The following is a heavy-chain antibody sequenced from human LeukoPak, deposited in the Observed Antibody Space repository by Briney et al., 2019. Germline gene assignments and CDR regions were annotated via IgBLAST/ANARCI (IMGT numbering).Heavy chain of an antibody. CDR3: ASLYYYGSGSYWGLTYYGMDV. J-gene: IGHJ6*02. V-gene: IGHV4-39*01. CDR2: IYYSGST. Sequence: PSETLSLTCTVSGGSISSSSYYWGWIRQPPGKGLEWIGRIYYSGSTYYNPSLKSRVTISVDTSKNQFSLKLSSVTAADTAVYYCASLYYYGSGSYWGLTYYGMDVWGQGTTVTVSS. CDR1: GGSISSSSYY. D-gene: IGHD3-10*01.